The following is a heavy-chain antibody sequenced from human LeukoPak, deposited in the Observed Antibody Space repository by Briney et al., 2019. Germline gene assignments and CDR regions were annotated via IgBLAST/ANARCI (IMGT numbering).Heavy chain of an antibody. J-gene: IGHJ5*02. CDR1: GFSLSGYW. Sequence: GGSLRLSCAASGFSLSGYWMTWVRQAPGKGLEWVANINRDGSQKNHVDSVQGRFTISRDNAKNSLYLQMNSLRAEDTAVYYCARERGSGSYHPFDPWGQGTLVTVSS. CDR3: ARERGSGSYHPFDP. D-gene: IGHD3-10*01. CDR2: INRDGSQK. V-gene: IGHV3-7*01.